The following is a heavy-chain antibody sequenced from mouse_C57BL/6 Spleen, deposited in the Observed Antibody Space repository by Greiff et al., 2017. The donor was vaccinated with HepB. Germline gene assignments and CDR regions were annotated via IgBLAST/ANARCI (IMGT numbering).Heavy chain of an antibody. Sequence: VKLQESGAELVKPGASVKISCKASGYAFSSYWMNWVKQRPGKGLEWIGQIYPGDGDTNYNGKLKGKATLTADKSSSTAYMQLSSLTSEDSAVYFCARSGDYGSRRYFDVWGTGTTVTVSS. D-gene: IGHD1-1*01. J-gene: IGHJ1*03. CDR2: IYPGDGDT. V-gene: IGHV1-80*01. CDR1: GYAFSSYW. CDR3: ARSGDYGSRRYFDV.